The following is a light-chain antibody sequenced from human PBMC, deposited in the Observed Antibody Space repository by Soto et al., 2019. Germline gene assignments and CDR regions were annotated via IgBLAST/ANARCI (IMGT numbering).Light chain of an antibody. J-gene: IGKJ4*01. Sequence: EIVLTQSPVTLSLSPGERATLSCRASQSVSGRYLAWYQQKPGQAPRLLMYDASSRATGIPDRFSGSGSGTDFTLTISRLEPEDFAVYYCQQYGSSLLTFGGGTKVDIK. CDR3: QQYGSSLLT. CDR2: DAS. CDR1: QSVSGRY. V-gene: IGKV3-20*01.